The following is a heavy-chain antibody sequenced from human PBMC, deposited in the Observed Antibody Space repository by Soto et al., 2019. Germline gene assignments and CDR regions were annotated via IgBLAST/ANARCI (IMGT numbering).Heavy chain of an antibody. CDR1: GVSFNNNG. CDR3: ARVLYYGTGSYSPYGMDV. Sequence: QVQLVQSGAEVKKPGSSVKVSCKTSGVSFNNNGIGWVRQAPGHGLEWMGGVSPPFRTSNYARKFQGRISITADASTGTLNMELSSLTSEDTAQYYCARVLYYGTGSYSPYGMDVRGQGTTVTVSS. CDR2: VSPPFRTS. D-gene: IGHD3-10*01. V-gene: IGHV1-69*01. J-gene: IGHJ6*02.